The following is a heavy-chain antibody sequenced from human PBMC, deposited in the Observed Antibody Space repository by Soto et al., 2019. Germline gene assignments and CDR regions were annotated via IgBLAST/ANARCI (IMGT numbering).Heavy chain of an antibody. J-gene: IGHJ4*02. CDR1: GYSFTTYW. D-gene: IGHD5-12*01. CDR2: IYPSDSDT. Sequence: ESLKISCKGSGYSFTTYWIGWVRQMPWKGLEWMGIIYPSDSDTRYNPSFQGQVTISVDKSISTAYLQWSSLKASDTAIYYCARQGSGYANYWGQGTLVTVSS. V-gene: IGHV5-51*01. CDR3: ARQGSGYANY.